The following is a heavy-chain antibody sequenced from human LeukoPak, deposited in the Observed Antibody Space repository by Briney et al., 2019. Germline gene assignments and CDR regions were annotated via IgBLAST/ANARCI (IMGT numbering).Heavy chain of an antibody. CDR3: ARSQGYDYVWGSYRPNYYFDY. V-gene: IGHV1-18*01. CDR2: ISAYNGNT. CDR1: GYTFTSYG. D-gene: IGHD3-16*02. Sequence: EASVKVSCTASGYTFTSYGTSWVRQAPGQGLEWMGWISAYNGNTNYAQKLQGRVTMTTDTSTSTAYMELRSLRSDDTAVYYCARSQGYDYVWGSYRPNYYFDYWGQGTLVTVSS. J-gene: IGHJ4*02.